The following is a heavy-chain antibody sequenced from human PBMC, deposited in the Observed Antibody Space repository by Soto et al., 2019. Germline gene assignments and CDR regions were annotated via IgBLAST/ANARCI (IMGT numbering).Heavy chain of an antibody. D-gene: IGHD3-9*01. CDR1: GGSISSGGYS. Sequence: SETLSLTCAVSGGSISSGGYSWSWIRQPPGKGLEWIGYIYHSGSTYYNPSLKSRVTISVDRSKNQFSLKLSSVTAADTAVYYCARQYYDILTGYYGTVDYWGQGTLVTVS. V-gene: IGHV4-30-2*01. CDR2: IYHSGST. J-gene: IGHJ4*02. CDR3: ARQYYDILTGYYGTVDY.